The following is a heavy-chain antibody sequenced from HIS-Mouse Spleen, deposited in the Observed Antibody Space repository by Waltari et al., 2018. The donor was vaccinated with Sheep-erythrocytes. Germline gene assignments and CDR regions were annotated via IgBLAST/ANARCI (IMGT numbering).Heavy chain of an antibody. CDR3: ARVAAVTTYYFDY. D-gene: IGHD4-17*01. Sequence: EVQLVESGGGLVKPGGSLRLSCAASGFTFSSYSMNWVRQAPGKGLDGVSSISSSSSYIYDADSVNGRVTISRDNAKNSLYLQMNSLRAEDTAVYYCARVAAVTTYYFDYWGQGTLVTVSS. CDR1: GFTFSSYS. CDR2: ISSSSSYI. V-gene: IGHV3-21*01. J-gene: IGHJ4*02.